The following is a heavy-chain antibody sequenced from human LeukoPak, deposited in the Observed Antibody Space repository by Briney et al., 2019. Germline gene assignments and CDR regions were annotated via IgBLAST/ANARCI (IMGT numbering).Heavy chain of an antibody. Sequence: SETLSLTCTVSGGSISSSSYYWGWIRQPPGKGLEWIGSIYYSGSTYYNPSLKSRVTISVDTSKNQFSLKLSSVTAADTAVYYCATDGRRGYCSSTSCYYDYYGMDVWGQGTTVTVSS. CDR1: GGSISSSSYY. J-gene: IGHJ6*02. CDR3: ATDGRRGYCSSTSCYYDYYGMDV. CDR2: IYYSGST. D-gene: IGHD2-2*01. V-gene: IGHV4-39*07.